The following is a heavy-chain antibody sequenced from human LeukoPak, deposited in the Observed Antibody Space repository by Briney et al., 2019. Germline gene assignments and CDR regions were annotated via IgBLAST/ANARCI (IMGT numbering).Heavy chain of an antibody. CDR1: GGSISSYY. CDR2: IYYSGST. V-gene: IGHV4-39*07. Sequence: PSETLSLTCTVSGGSISSYYWGWIRQPPGKVLEWIGSIYYSGSTYYNPSLKSRVTISVDTSKNQFSLKLSSVTAADTAVYYCARDQLRTLGATFDYWGQGTLVTVSS. J-gene: IGHJ4*02. CDR3: ARDQLRTLGATFDY. D-gene: IGHD1-26*01.